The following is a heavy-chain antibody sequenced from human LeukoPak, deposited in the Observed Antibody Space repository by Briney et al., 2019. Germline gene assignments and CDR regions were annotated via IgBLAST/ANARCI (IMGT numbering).Heavy chain of an antibody. CDR1: GFTVSSNY. D-gene: IGHD1-1*01. CDR3: ARGVEYYCYYYARDV. J-gene: IGHJ6*02. V-gene: IGHV3-53*01. CDR2: IYSSGST. Sequence: GGTLRLSCAASGFTVSSNYMSWVRQAPGKGLEWVSVIYSSGSTYYAASLKGRFTISRDNSKNTLYLQMNSLRAEDTAVYYCARGVEYYCYYYARDVWGQGTTVTVSS.